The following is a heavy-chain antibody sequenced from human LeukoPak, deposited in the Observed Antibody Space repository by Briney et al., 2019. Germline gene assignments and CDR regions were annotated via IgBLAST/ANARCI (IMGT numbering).Heavy chain of an antibody. Sequence: GRSLRLSCAASGFTFSSYWMHWVRQAPGKGLVWVSRINSDVSSTSYADSVKGRFTISRDNAKNTLYLQMNSLGAEDTAVYYCARAKYYYGSGSYYFDYWGQGTLVTVSS. V-gene: IGHV3-74*01. CDR3: ARAKYYYGSGSYYFDY. D-gene: IGHD3-10*01. J-gene: IGHJ4*02. CDR2: INSDVSST. CDR1: GFTFSSYW.